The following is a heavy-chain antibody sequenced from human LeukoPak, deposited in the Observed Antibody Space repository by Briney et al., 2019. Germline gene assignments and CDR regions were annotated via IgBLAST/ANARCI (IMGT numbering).Heavy chain of an antibody. Sequence: SGGSLRLSCISSGLTYNRDWMGWLRQAPGKGLEWLAHIKPDESRIFYADSVKGRFAISRDNAKNSVYLQMNSLRAEDTAVYYCARVYETNGYLYWGQGSLVTVSS. D-gene: IGHD3-22*01. CDR3: ARVYETNGYLY. CDR1: GLTYNRDW. CDR2: IKPDESRI. J-gene: IGHJ4*02. V-gene: IGHV3-7*03.